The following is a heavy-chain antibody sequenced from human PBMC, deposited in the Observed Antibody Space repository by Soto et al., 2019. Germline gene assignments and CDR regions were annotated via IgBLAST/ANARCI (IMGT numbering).Heavy chain of an antibody. CDR1: GGSVSSYY. Sequence: PSETLSLTCTVSGGSVSSYYWSWIRQSPEKGLEWIGHIYYSGSTKYKPSLKSRVTISVDTSKNQFSLKVSSATAADTAVYYCARLYSTTLTIDYWGQGTLVTVSS. V-gene: IGHV4-59*08. CDR2: IYYSGST. J-gene: IGHJ4*02. CDR3: ARLYSTTLTIDY. D-gene: IGHD4-17*01.